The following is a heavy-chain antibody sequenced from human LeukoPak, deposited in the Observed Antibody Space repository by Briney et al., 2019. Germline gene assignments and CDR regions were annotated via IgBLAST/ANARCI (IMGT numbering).Heavy chain of an antibody. D-gene: IGHD3-10*01. Sequence: ASVKVSCKASGYTSTGYYMHWVRQAPGQGLEWMGRINPNSGGANYAQKFQGRGTMTRDTSISTAYMELSRLRSDDTAVYYCAKLPYGSGSSTNFDYWGQGTLVTVPS. CDR1: GYTSTGYY. J-gene: IGHJ4*02. CDR3: AKLPYGSGSSTNFDY. V-gene: IGHV1-2*06. CDR2: INPNSGGA.